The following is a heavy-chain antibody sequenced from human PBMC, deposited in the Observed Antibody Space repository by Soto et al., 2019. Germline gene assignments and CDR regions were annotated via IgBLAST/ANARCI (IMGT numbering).Heavy chain of an antibody. J-gene: IGHJ6*02. CDR3: ARSQGSSTSLEIYYYYYYGMDV. V-gene: IGHV1-69*01. CDR2: IIPISGTA. D-gene: IGHD2-2*01. CDR1: GGTFSSYA. Sequence: QVQLVQSGAEVKKPGSSVKVSCKASGGTFSSYAISWVRQAPGQGLEWMGGIIPISGTANYAQKFQGRLTITADESTSTAYMELSSLRSEDTAVYYCARSQGSSTSLEIYYYYYYGMDVWGQGTTVTVSS.